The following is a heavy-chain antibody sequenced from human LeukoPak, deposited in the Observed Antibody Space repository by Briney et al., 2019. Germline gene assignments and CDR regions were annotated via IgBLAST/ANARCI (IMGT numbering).Heavy chain of an antibody. D-gene: IGHD1-26*01. CDR3: ARSRTAYYNVYADF. CDR2: IKEDGSEK. Sequence: PSETLSLTCTVSGGSISSSSYYWGWIRQPPGKGLEWVANIKEDGSEKYYADYVKGRFTISRDNAKNSLSLQMSSLRDEDTAVFYCARSRTAYYNVYADFWGQGTLVTVSS. CDR1: GGSISSSSYY. J-gene: IGHJ4*02. V-gene: IGHV3-7*01.